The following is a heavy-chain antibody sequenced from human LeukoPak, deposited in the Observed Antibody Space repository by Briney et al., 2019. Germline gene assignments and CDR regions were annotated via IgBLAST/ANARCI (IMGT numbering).Heavy chain of an antibody. CDR1: GGSISSYY. D-gene: IGHD4-17*01. J-gene: IGHJ4*01. CDR3: ARARGTTFDY. V-gene: IGHV4-59*08. CDR2: IYYSGST. Sequence: SETLSLTCTVSGGSISSYYWSWIRQPPGKGLEWIGYIYYSGSTNYNPSLKSRVTISVDTSKNQFSLKLTSVTAADTAVYYCARARGTTFDYWGHGNMVTVSS.